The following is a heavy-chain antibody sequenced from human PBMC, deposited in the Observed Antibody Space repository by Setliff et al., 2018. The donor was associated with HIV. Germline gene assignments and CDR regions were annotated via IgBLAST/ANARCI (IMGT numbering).Heavy chain of an antibody. CDR3: ARDPFLAQGFWSGYYSDY. D-gene: IGHD3-3*01. CDR2: ISYDGSYE. J-gene: IGHJ4*02. Sequence: PGGSLRLSCAASGFTFSIYAMHWVRQAPGKGLEWVAFISYDGSYEYYADSVKGRFTISRDNSKNTLYLQMNSLRAEDTAVYYCARDPFLAQGFWSGYYSDYWGQGTLVTAPQ. CDR1: GFTFSIYA. V-gene: IGHV3-30*04.